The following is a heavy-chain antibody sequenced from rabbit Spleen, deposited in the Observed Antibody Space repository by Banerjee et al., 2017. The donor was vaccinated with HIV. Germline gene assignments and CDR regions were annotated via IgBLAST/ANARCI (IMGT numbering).Heavy chain of an antibody. CDR2: INAATAKP. CDR1: GFSFSDRDV. V-gene: IGHV1S45*01. D-gene: IGHD4-1*01. Sequence: QEQLVESGGGLVKPEGSLTLTCKASGFSFSDRDVMCWVRQAPGKGLEWIACINAATAKPVYATWAKGRFTISRTSSTTVTLQMTSLTVADTATYFCARDLAGAIGWNFYLWGQGTLVTVS. J-gene: IGHJ4*01. CDR3: ARDLAGAIGWNFYL.